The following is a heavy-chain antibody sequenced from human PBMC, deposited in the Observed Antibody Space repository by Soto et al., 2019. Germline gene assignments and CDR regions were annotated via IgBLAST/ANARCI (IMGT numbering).Heavy chain of an antibody. CDR3: TTLASGHFDS. D-gene: IGHD2-8*02. V-gene: IGHV4-39*01. CDR2: IFYSGTT. J-gene: IGHJ4*02. Sequence: QLRESGPGLLKPSETLSLTCTVSGGSISSPSYNWGWVRQPPGKGPEWIGTIFYSGTTQYNQSLRSRLALSVDTSKSQVSLTLISVTAADTAFYDCTTLASGHFDSWGQGAQVTVSS. CDR1: GGSISSPSYN.